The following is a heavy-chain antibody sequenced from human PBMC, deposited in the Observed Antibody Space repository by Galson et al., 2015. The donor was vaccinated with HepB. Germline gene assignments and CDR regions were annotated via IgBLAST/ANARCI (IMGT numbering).Heavy chain of an antibody. CDR1: GFTVSNPY. CDR2: IYANSNT. V-gene: IGHV3-53*01. D-gene: IGHD6-19*01. CDR3: AKGGDIVVAGTLAY. J-gene: IGHJ4*02. Sequence: SLRLSCAVSGFTVSNPYMSWVRQAPGKGLEWVSLIYANSNTYYADSVKGRFTISRDNSRNTLYLQMNSLRVEDTALYYCAKGGDIVVAGTLAYWGQGVLVTVSS.